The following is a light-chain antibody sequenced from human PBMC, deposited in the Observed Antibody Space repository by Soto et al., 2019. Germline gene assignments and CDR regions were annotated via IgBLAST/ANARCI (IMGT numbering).Light chain of an antibody. Sequence: DIQMTQSPSTLSGSVGDRVTTTCRASQTISSWLAWYQQKPGKAPKLVIHAASSLQSGVPSRFSGSGSGTDFTLTISSLQPEDFATYYCQQSYSTPPTFGQGTKVDVK. CDR2: AAS. CDR1: QTISSW. V-gene: IGKV1-39*01. CDR3: QQSYSTPPT. J-gene: IGKJ1*01.